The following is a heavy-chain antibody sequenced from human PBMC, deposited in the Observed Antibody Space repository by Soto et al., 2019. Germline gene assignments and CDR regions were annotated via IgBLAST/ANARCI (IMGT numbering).Heavy chain of an antibody. D-gene: IGHD6-13*01. CDR2: ISAYNGNT. CDR1: GYTFTSYG. J-gene: IGHJ6*02. Sequence: ASVKVSCKASGYTFTSYGISWVRQAPGQGLEWMGWISAYNGNTNYAQKLQGRVTMTTDTSASTAYMELRGLRSDDTAVYYWARDRTGIADLYYYYYGMDVWGQGTTVTVSS. CDR3: ARDRTGIADLYYYYYGMDV. V-gene: IGHV1-18*04.